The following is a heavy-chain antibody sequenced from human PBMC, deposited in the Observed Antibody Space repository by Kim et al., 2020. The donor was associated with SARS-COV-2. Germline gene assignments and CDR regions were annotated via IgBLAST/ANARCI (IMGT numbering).Heavy chain of an antibody. D-gene: IGHD6-19*01. CDR2: IYYSGST. V-gene: IGHV4-59*08. CDR3: ARLEYSSGWLYYFDY. J-gene: IGHJ4*02. Sequence: SETLSLTCTVSGGSISSYYWSWIRQPPGKGLEWIGYIYYSGSTNYNPSLKSRVTISVDTSKNQFSLKLSSVTAADTAVYYCARLEYSSGWLYYFDYWGQG. CDR1: GGSISSYY.